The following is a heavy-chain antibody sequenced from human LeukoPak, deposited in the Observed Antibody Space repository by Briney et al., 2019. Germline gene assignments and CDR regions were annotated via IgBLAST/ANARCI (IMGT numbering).Heavy chain of an antibody. CDR1: GGSFSGYY. CDR3: ARGRSYGDLDY. Sequence: PSETLSLTCAAYGGSFSGYYWSWIRQPPGKGLEWIGEINHSGSTNYNPSLKSRVTISVDTSKNQFSLKLSSVTAADTAVYYCARGRSYGDLDYWGQGTLVTVSS. J-gene: IGHJ4*02. D-gene: IGHD4-17*01. CDR2: INHSGST. V-gene: IGHV4-34*01.